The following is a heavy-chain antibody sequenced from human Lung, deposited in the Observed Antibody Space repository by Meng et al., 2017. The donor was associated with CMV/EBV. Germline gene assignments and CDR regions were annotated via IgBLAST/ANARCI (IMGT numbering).Heavy chain of an antibody. V-gene: IGHV1-46*01. D-gene: IGHD1-26*01. CDR2: IIPSDDYT. CDR3: AREPRVGADFVFDY. J-gene: IGHJ4*01. Sequence: ASXXVSCKASGYTFASYYVHWVRQAPGQGLEWLGLIIPSDDYTEYAQKFQGRVTMTRDTSTNTVYMDLSSLRSEDTAVYYCAREPRVGADFVFDYWGHGTLVTVAS. CDR1: GYTFASYY.